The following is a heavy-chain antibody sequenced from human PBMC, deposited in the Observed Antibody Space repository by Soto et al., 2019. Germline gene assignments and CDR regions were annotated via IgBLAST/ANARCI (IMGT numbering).Heavy chain of an antibody. J-gene: IGHJ4*02. CDR1: GFTFSNAW. CDR3: TGYSSSWYLFDY. V-gene: IGHV3-15*01. CDR2: IKSKTDGGTT. D-gene: IGHD6-13*01. Sequence: EVQLVESGGGLVKPGGSLRLSCAASGFTFSNAWMSWVRQAPGKGLEWVGRIKSKTDGGTTDYAAPVKGRFTISRDDSKNTLYLQMNSLKTADTAVYYCTGYSSSWYLFDYWGQGTLVTVSS.